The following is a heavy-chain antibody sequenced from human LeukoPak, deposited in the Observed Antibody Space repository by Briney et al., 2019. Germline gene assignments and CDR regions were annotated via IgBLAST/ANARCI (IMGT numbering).Heavy chain of an antibody. CDR2: ISYDGSNK. J-gene: IGHJ4*02. CDR1: GFTFSSYA. V-gene: IGHV3-30-3*01. Sequence: GGSLRLSCAASGFTFSSYAMHWVRQAPGKGLEWVAVISYDGSNKYYADSVKGRFTISRDNSKNTLYLQINSLRAEDRAMYYCARDHEVATTDWGQGTLVTVSS. D-gene: IGHD5-12*01. CDR3: ARDHEVATTD.